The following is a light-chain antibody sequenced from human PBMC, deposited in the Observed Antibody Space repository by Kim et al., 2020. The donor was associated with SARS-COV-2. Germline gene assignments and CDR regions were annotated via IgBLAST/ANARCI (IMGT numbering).Light chain of an antibody. CDR2: AAS. V-gene: IGKV1-27*01. J-gene: IGKJ1*01. CDR1: HDISNY. Sequence: ASVGDRVTITCRASHDISNYLGWFQLKPGKAPKLLIYAASALQPGVPSRFSGSVSGTDFTLSVTSLQPEDVATYYCQKCDSAPWTFGQGTKVDIK. CDR3: QKCDSAPWT.